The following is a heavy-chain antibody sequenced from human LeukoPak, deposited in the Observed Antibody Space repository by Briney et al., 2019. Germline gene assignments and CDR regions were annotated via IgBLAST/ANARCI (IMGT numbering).Heavy chain of an antibody. V-gene: IGHV4-59*08. CDR3: ARHSDSSSPGFFGY. CDR1: GGSISSYY. Sequence: PSETLSLTCTVSGGSISSYYWSWIRQPPGKGLEWIGYIYYSGSTNYNPSLKSRVTISVDTSKNQFSLKLSSVTAADTAVYCCARHSDSSSPGFFGYWGQGTLVTVSS. J-gene: IGHJ4*02. CDR2: IYYSGST. D-gene: IGHD6-13*01.